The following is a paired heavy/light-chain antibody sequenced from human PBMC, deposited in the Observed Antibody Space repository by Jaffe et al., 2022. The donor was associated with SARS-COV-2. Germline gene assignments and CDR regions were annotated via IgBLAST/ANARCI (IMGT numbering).Light chain of an antibody. CDR1: QSLSASY. CDR2: AAS. CDR3: QHYDNSPPIT. V-gene: IGKV3-20*01. J-gene: IGKJ5*01. Sequence: EIALTQSPGALSLSPGERATLSCRASQSLSASYLAWYQQKPGQAPSLLIYAASSRATGIPDRFSGSASGTDFTLTISRLEPEDFAVYYCQHYDNSPPITFGQGTRLEIK.
Heavy chain of an antibody. Sequence: QVQLVQSGAEVKKPGASVKVSCKASGYSFRSYPLHWLRQAPGQSLEWMGWINAANGNIKYSPKFRDRVTITRDTSASTAYVELSSLRSEDTATYYCARDGGQYFDWPFYMDVWGRGTTVTVSS. CDR1: GYSFRSYP. CDR2: INAANGNI. V-gene: IGHV1-3*01. CDR3: ARDGGQYFDWPFYMDV. J-gene: IGHJ6*03. D-gene: IGHD3-9*01.